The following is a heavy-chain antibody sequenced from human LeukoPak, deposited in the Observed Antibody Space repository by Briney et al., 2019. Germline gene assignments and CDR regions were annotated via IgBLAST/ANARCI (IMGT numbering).Heavy chain of an antibody. CDR2: IKQDGSER. Sequence: GGSLRLSCATCGFTFSRHWMTWVRQAPGKGPEWVANIKQDGSERYYVHSVRGRFTISRDNAKNALYLQMNSLRAEDTAVYYCARDGGHSTDLDYWGQGILVTVSS. D-gene: IGHD2-8*02. J-gene: IGHJ4*02. CDR3: ARDGGHSTDLDY. CDR1: GFTFSRHW. V-gene: IGHV3-7*01.